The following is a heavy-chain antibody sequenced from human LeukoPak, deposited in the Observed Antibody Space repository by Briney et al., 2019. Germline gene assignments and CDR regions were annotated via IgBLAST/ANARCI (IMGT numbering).Heavy chain of an antibody. J-gene: IGHJ5*02. CDR1: DGSINSYY. V-gene: IGHV4-59*12. D-gene: IGHD4-11*01. CDR3: ARAGLPPGKEFDP. Sequence: SETLSLTCSVSDGSINSYYWNWIRRPPGKGLEWIGYIYYNGNTNYSPSLKSRVTMSVDTSKNQFSLKLSSVTAADTAVYYCARAGLPPGKEFDPWGQGTLVTVSS. CDR2: IYYNGNT.